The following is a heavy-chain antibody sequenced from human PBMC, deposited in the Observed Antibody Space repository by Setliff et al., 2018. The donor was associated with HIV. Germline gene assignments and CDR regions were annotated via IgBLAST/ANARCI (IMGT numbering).Heavy chain of an antibody. CDR1: GYTFNSYG. V-gene: IGHV1-18*01. J-gene: IGHJ2*01. Sequence: ASVKVSCKASGYTFNSYGISWVRQAPGQGLEWMGWVSAYNGNTNYAQKLQGRVTMTTDTSTSTAYMELRSLRSDDTAVYYCARDVYIGSYYRSAPNFDLWCRGTLVTVSS. CDR3: ARDVYIGSYYRSAPNFDL. CDR2: VSAYNGNT. D-gene: IGHD1-26*01.